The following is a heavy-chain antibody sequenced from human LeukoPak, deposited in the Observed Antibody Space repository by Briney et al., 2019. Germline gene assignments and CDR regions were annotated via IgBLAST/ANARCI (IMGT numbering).Heavy chain of an antibody. J-gene: IGHJ4*02. D-gene: IGHD3-3*01. V-gene: IGHV3-30*18. CDR2: ISYDGSNK. Sequence: PGGSLRLSCAASGFIFSSYAMNWVRQAPGKGLEWVAVISYDGSNKYYADSVKGRFTISRDNSKNTLYLQMNSLRAEDTAVYYCAKSQRFLEWLLYLDYWGQGTLVTVSS. CDR1: GFIFSSYA. CDR3: AKSQRFLEWLLYLDY.